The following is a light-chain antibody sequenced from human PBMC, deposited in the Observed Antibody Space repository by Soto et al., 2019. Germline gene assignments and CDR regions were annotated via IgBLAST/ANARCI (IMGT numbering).Light chain of an antibody. CDR2: GAS. V-gene: IGKV3-15*01. CDR3: QQYDNWPET. Sequence: EIVMTQSPATLSVSPGEGASLSCRASQSVSSNLAWYQQKPSQAPRLLIFGASTRATGFPARFSGSRSGTEFTLTISSLQSEDFAVYYCQQYDNWPETFGQGTKVEIK. CDR1: QSVSSN. J-gene: IGKJ1*01.